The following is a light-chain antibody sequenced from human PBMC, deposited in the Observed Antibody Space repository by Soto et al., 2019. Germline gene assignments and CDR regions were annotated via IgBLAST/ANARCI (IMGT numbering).Light chain of an antibody. CDR1: QSVSSSY. J-gene: IGKJ5*01. CDR2: GAS. CDR3: QQYGSSL. V-gene: IGKV3-20*01. Sequence: EIVLTQSPGTLSFSPGERATLSCRASQSVSSSYLAWYQQKPGQAPRLLIYGASSRATGIPDRFSGSGSGTDFTLTISRLEPEDFAVYYCQQYGSSLFGQGTRLEI.